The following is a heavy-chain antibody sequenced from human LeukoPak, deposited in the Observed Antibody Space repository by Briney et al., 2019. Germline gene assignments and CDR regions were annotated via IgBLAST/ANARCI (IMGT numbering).Heavy chain of an antibody. V-gene: IGHV3-23*01. J-gene: IGHJ4*02. Sequence: GGSLRLSCAASGFTFSSYARSWVHQPPGKGLEWVSAISGSGGSTYYADSVKGRFTISRDNSKNTLYLQMNSLRAEDTAVYYCAKAGGSRGIKVYDYWGQGTLVTVSS. CDR3: AKAGGSRGIKVYDY. CDR2: ISGSGGST. D-gene: IGHD3-16*01. CDR1: GFTFSSYA.